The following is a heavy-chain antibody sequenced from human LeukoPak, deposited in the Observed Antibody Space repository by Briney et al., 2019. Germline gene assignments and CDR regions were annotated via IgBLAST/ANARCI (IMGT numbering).Heavy chain of an antibody. CDR1: GFTFSRYG. J-gene: IGHJ3*02. Sequence: GRSLRLSCVASGFTFSRYGMHWVRQAPDKGLEWVAVIWYDGSNKYYADSVKGRFTISRDTSKNTLYLQMDSLRAEDTAVYYCASGDTTGYSGDAFNIWGQGTMVTVSS. CDR2: IWYDGSNK. D-gene: IGHD3-22*01. CDR3: ASGDTTGYSGDAFNI. V-gene: IGHV3-33*03.